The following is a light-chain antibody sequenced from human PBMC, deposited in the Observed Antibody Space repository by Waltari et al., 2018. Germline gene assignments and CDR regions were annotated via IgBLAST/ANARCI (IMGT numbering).Light chain of an antibody. CDR1: SSDVGGYNY. J-gene: IGLJ3*02. Sequence: QSALTHPASVSGSPGQSITISCTGTSSDVGGYNYVSWYQQHPGKAPKLRIYEVSNRPSGVSNRFSGSKYGNTASLTISGLQAEDEADYYCSSYTSSSTLVFGGGTKLTVL. CDR2: EVS. V-gene: IGLV2-14*01. CDR3: SSYTSSSTLV.